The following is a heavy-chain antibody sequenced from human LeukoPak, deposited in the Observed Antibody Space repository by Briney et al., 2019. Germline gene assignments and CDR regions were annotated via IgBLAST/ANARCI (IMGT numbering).Heavy chain of an antibody. CDR2: IYSGGST. J-gene: IGHJ6*02. D-gene: IGHD4-23*01. CDR1: GFTVSSNY. CDR3: ARASTVVNYYYYGMDV. V-gene: IGHV3-53*04. Sequence: PGGSLRLSCAASGFTVSSNYMSWVRQAPGKGLEWVSVIYSGGSTYYADSVKGRFTISRHNSKNTLYLQMNSLRAEDTAVYYCARASTVVNYYYYGMDVWGQGTTVTVSS.